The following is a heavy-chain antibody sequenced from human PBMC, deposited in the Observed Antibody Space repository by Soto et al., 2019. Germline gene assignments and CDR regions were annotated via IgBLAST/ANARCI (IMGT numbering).Heavy chain of an antibody. CDR3: TTGSVEGV. V-gene: IGHV3-15*07. Sequence: EVQLVESGGGLGKPGGSLRLSCVASGFSSTNAWMNWVRQAPGKGLEWVGRIKMKIDGETTDYAAPVKGRFTISRDDSKNMLYLQMNSLKADDTALYYCTTGSVEGVWGQGTTVTVSS. J-gene: IGHJ6*02. D-gene: IGHD2-15*01. CDR2: IKMKIDGETT. CDR1: GFSSTNAW.